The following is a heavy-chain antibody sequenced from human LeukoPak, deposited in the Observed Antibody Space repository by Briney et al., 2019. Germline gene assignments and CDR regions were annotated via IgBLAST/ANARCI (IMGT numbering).Heavy chain of an antibody. D-gene: IGHD3-16*01. Sequence: GGSLRLSCLASGFSFSSYAMSWVRQTPARGLEWVSSLNGTGEKYYVDSVKGRFTLSRDDSRNTVYLQLNNLRVDDTGVYYCARASWVSTADAVWWGQGTVVTVSS. J-gene: IGHJ4*02. CDR2: LNGTGEK. CDR1: GFSFSSYA. CDR3: ARASWVSTADAVW. V-gene: IGHV3-23*01.